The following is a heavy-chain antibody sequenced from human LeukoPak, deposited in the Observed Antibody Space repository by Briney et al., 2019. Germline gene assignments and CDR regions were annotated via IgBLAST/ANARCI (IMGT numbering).Heavy chain of an antibody. CDR3: TRIFYYGTRGYYPDF. CDR1: GFTFSDHH. CDR2: SNNKDYATST. J-gene: IGHJ4*02. V-gene: IGHV3-72*01. D-gene: IGHD3-22*01. Sequence: GGSLRLSCAASGFTFSDHHMDWVRPAPGKGRGWIGRSNNKDYATSTVNAASVKGRFTFSRDDPKNSMYPQMNSLTTEDTAVYYCTRIFYYGTRGYYPDFWGQGTLVTVSS.